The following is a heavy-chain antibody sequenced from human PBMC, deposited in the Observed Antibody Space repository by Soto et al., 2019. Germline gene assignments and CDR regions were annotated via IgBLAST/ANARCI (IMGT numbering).Heavy chain of an antibody. J-gene: IGHJ3*02. Sequence: EVQLVESGGGLVQPGGSLRLSCAASGFTFSSYWMSWVRQAPGKGLEWVANIKQDGSEKYYVDSVKGRFTISRDNAKNSLYLQMNSLGAEDTAVYYCAREGTSMVRDAFDIWGQGTMVTVSS. CDR1: GFTFSSYW. CDR2: IKQDGSEK. CDR3: AREGTSMVRDAFDI. D-gene: IGHD5-18*01. V-gene: IGHV3-7*01.